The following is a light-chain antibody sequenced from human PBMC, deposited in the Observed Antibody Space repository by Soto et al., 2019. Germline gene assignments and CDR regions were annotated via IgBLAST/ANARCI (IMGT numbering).Light chain of an antibody. CDR2: EVT. CDR3: SSYTISNTLVL. CDR1: SSDIGTYKY. Sequence: QSALPQPASVSGSPAQSITISCTGSSSDIGTYKYVSWYQQHPGKAPKLIIYEVTNRPSGVSNRFSGSKSGNTASLTISGLHAEDEADYYCSSYTISNTLVLFGGGTKLTVL. J-gene: IGLJ2*01. V-gene: IGLV2-14*01.